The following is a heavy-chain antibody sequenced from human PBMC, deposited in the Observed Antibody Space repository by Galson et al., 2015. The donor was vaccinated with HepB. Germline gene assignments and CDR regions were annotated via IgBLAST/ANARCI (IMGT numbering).Heavy chain of an antibody. CDR1: GLTFSTYS. J-gene: IGHJ2*01. V-gene: IGHV3-30-3*01. D-gene: IGHD4-17*01. CDR2: ISYDGSSK. Sequence: SLRLPCAASGLTFSTYSMHWVRQAPGKGLEWVAVISYDGSSKYYADSVKGRFTISRDNSKTTMYLQMHSPRAEDTAVYYCARDTVTKYFDLWGRGTLVTVSS. CDR3: ARDTVTKYFDL.